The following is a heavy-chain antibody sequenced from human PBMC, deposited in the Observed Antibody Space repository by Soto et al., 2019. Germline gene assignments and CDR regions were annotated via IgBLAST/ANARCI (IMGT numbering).Heavy chain of an antibody. V-gene: IGHV1-46*01. J-gene: IGHJ5*02. CDR2: INPSGGST. CDR3: ARAFDVPAADNWFDP. Sequence: QVQLVQSGAEVKKPGASVKVSCKASGYTFTSYYMHWVRQAPGQGLEWMGIINPSGGSTSYAQKFQGGVTMTRDTSTSTVYMELSSLRSEDTAVYYCARAFDVPAADNWFDPWGQGTLVTVSS. CDR1: GYTFTSYY. D-gene: IGHD2-2*01.